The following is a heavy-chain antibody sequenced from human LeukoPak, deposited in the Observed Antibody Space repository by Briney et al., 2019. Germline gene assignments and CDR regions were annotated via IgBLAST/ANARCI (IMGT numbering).Heavy chain of an antibody. V-gene: IGHV1-8*03. D-gene: IGHD3-3*01. Sequence: ASVKVSCKASGYTFTSYDINWVRQASGQGLEWMGWMNPNSGNTGYAQKLQGRVTITRNASTSTAYMELSSLRSEDTAVYYCARGQRVIQEWLLYRVHDFDFDYWGQGTLVTVSS. CDR3: ARGQRVIQEWLLYRVHDFDFDY. CDR1: GYTFTSYD. CDR2: MNPNSGNT. J-gene: IGHJ4*02.